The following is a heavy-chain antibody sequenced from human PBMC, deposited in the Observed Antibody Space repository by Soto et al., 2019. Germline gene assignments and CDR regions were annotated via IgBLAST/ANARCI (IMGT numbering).Heavy chain of an antibody. Sequence: ASVKVSCKASGYTLPNFAMHRGRQAPGQRLDWMGWISPGNGDTRYSRNFQGRVTMASDTPANTGYMELSSLKSEDTAVYYCARGEFLGPLNGNDYWGQGTLVTVSS. V-gene: IGHV1-3*01. CDR1: GYTLPNFA. D-gene: IGHD3-16*01. J-gene: IGHJ4*02. CDR3: ARGEFLGPLNGNDY. CDR2: ISPGNGDT.